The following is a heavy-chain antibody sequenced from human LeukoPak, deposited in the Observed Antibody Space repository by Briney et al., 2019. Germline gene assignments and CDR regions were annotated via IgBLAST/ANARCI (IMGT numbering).Heavy chain of an antibody. Sequence: SETLSLTCTVSGGSISTYFWSWIRQPAGKGLEWIGRLYTSGSTNYNPSLKSRLTMSADTSKNQFSLNLRSVTAADTAIYYCARDRVDSSGYYYHYGIDVWGQGTAVTVSS. CDR3: ARDRVDSSGYYYHYGIDV. D-gene: IGHD3-22*01. J-gene: IGHJ6*02. V-gene: IGHV4-4*07. CDR2: LYTSGST. CDR1: GGSISTYF.